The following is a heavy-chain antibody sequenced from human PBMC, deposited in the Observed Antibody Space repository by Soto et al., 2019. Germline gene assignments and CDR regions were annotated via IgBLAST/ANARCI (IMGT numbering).Heavy chain of an antibody. V-gene: IGHV3-30-3*01. D-gene: IGHD3-9*01. J-gene: IGHJ6*02. CDR3: ARAFANYDVLTGYSESFHFYAMDV. CDR1: GFTFSSYA. CDR2: ISFNGNNK. Sequence: GGSLRLSCAASGFTFSSYALHWVRQAPGKGLEWVAVISFNGNNKFYADSVKGRFTISRDNSNNTLFLQMKSLRAEDTAVYYCARAFANYDVLTGYSESFHFYAMDVWGQGTTVTVSS.